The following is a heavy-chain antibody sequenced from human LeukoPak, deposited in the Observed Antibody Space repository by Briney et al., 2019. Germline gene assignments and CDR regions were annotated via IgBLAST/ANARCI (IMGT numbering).Heavy chain of an antibody. V-gene: IGHV3-33*01. J-gene: IGHJ3*02. CDR3: ARDQGTFDI. Sequence: PGRSLRLSCAASGFTFSSYGMHWARQAPGKGLEWVAVIWYDGSNKYYADSVKGRFTISRDNSKNTLYLQMNSLRAEDTAVYYCARDQGTFDIWGQGTMVTVSS. CDR1: GFTFSSYG. CDR2: IWYDGSNK.